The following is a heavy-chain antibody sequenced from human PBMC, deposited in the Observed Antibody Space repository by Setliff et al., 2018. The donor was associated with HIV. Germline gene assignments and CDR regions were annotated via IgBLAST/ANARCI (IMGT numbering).Heavy chain of an antibody. D-gene: IGHD2-8*01. Sequence: LSLTCGVYGESFSAYFWSWVRQPPGKGLEWIGEINHSGSTNYNPSLKSRVTISVDTSKNQFSLKLRSVTAADTAVYYCATGLTMAPDHWGQGSLVTVSS. CDR2: INHSGST. V-gene: IGHV4-34*01. J-gene: IGHJ4*02. CDR3: ATGLTMAPDH. CDR1: GESFSAYF.